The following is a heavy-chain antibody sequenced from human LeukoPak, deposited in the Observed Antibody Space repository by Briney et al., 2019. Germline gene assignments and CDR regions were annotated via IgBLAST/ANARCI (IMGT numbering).Heavy chain of an antibody. J-gene: IGHJ5*02. Sequence: GGSLRLSCAASGFTFSSYSMNWVRQAPGKGLEWVSSISSSSSYIYYADSVKGRSTISRDNAKNSLYLQMNSLRAEDTAVYYCAREYYYDSSGYPNWFDPWGQGTLVTVSS. CDR3: AREYYYDSSGYPNWFDP. CDR1: GFTFSSYS. V-gene: IGHV3-21*01. CDR2: ISSSSSYI. D-gene: IGHD3-22*01.